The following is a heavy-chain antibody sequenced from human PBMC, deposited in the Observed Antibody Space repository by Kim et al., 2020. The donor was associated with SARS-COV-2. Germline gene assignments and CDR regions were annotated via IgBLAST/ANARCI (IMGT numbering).Heavy chain of an antibody. V-gene: IGHV3-21*01. CDR1: GFTFSNYS. J-gene: IGHJ6*02. CDR2: ISSRSTYI. Sequence: GGSLRLSCAVSGFTFSNYSMNWVRQAPGKGLEWVSSISSRSTYIYYADSMKGRFTISRDNAKNSLYLQMNSLRAEDTAVYYCARVDINMVRGVIRFYVMDVWGQGTTVTVS. CDR3: ARVDINMVRGVIRFYVMDV. D-gene: IGHD3-10*01.